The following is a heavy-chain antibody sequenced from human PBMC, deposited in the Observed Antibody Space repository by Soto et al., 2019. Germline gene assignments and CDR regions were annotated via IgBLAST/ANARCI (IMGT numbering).Heavy chain of an antibody. Sequence: QVQLVESGGGVVQPGRSLRLSCAASGFTFSSYGMHWVRQAPGKGLEWVAVIWYDGSNKYYADSVKGRLTISRDNSKNTLYLQMNRLSAEDTAVYYCARESSRGDIAGIDEIKINWFDPWGQGTLVTVSS. CDR2: IWYDGSNK. D-gene: IGHD5-12*01. J-gene: IGHJ5*02. CDR3: ARESSRGDIAGIDEIKINWFDP. CDR1: GFTFSSYG. V-gene: IGHV3-33*01.